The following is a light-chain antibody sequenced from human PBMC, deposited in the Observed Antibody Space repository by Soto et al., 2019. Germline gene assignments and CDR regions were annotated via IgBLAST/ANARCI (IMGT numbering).Light chain of an antibody. CDR3: CSYAGSSIHVV. V-gene: IGLV2-23*01. Sequence: QSALTQPASVSGSPGQSITISRTGTSSDVGSYNLVSWYQQHPGKAPKLMIYEGSKRPSGVSNRFSGSKSGNTASLTISGLQAEDEADYYCCSYAGSSIHVVFGGGTKLTVL. CDR1: SSDVGSYNL. J-gene: IGLJ2*01. CDR2: EGS.